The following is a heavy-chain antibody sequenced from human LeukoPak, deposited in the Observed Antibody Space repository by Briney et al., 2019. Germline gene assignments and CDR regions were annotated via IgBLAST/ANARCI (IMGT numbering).Heavy chain of an antibody. J-gene: IGHJ4*02. V-gene: IGHV1-18*04. CDR1: GYIFTSYG. D-gene: IGHD3-16*01. Sequence: GASVKVSCKASGYIFTSYGISWVRQAPGQGLEWMGWISAYNGNTNYAQKLQGRVTMTTDTSTSTAYMELRSLRSDDTAVYYCARDLGVWGSHPDYFDYWGQGTLVTVSS. CDR2: ISAYNGNT. CDR3: ARDLGVWGSHPDYFDY.